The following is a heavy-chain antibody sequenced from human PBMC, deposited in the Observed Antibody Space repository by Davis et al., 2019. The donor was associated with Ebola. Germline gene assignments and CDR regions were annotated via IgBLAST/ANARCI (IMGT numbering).Heavy chain of an antibody. CDR1: GYTFTSYA. V-gene: IGHV1-3*01. CDR2: IHAGNGNT. J-gene: IGHJ4*02. Sequence: ASVKVSCKASGYTFTSYAMHWVRQAPGQRLEWMGWIHAGNGNTKYSQKFQGRVTITRDTSASTAYMELSSLRSEDTAVYYCARDLFWGYYGSGSYDYWGQGTLVTVSS. CDR3: ARDLFWGYYGSGSYDY. D-gene: IGHD3-10*01.